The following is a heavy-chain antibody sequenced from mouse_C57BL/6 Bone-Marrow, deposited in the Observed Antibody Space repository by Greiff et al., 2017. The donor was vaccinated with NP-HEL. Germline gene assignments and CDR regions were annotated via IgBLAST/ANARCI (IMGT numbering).Heavy chain of an antibody. CDR2: INPSNGGT. Sequence: QVQLQQSGTELVKPGASVKLSCKASGYTFTSYWMHWVRQRPGQGLEWIGNINPSNGGTNYNEKVKSKATLTVDKSSSTAYMQLSSLTSEDSAVYYCARDGSSLYYFDYWGQGTTLTVSS. V-gene: IGHV1-53*01. J-gene: IGHJ2*01. CDR3: ARDGSSLYYFDY. CDR1: GYTFTSYW. D-gene: IGHD1-1*01.